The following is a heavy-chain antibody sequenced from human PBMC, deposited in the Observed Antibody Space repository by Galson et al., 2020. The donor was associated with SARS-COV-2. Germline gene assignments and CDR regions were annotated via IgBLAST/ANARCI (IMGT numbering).Heavy chain of an antibody. J-gene: IGHJ4*02. V-gene: IGHV4-39*01. Sequence: SETLSLTCTVPDGSISSSSYYWGGIRQPTGKGREGIGSLDNSGSTYYNPSLKSRATISVDTSKNQFSLKLSSVTAADTAVYYCASMRAAVTLVIDYWGQGTLVTVSS. CDR2: LDNSGST. CDR3: ASMRAAVTLVIDY. CDR1: DGSISSSSYY. D-gene: IGHD6-13*01.